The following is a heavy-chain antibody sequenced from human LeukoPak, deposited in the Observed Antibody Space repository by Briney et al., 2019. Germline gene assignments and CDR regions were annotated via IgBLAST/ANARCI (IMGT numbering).Heavy chain of an antibody. Sequence: ASVKVSCKASGYTFTKYYMNWVRQAPGQGLEWMGIMHPTGDSTSYAQKFQGRVTLTRDTSTGTSYMELSSLTSEDTAVYYCARHDFDLPMIYSFFVHWGQGTLVTVSS. CDR2: MHPTGDST. J-gene: IGHJ5*02. D-gene: IGHD3-3*01. CDR1: GYTFTKYY. CDR3: ARHDFDLPMIYSFFVH. V-gene: IGHV1-46*01.